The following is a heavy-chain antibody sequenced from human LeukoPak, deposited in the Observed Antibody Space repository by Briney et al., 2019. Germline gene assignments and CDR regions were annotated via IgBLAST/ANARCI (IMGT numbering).Heavy chain of an antibody. CDR2: VSGSGGST. CDR1: GFTFSSYA. Sequence: GGSLRLSCAASGFTFSSYAMSWVRQAPGKGLEWVSAVSGSGGSTYYADSVKGRFTISRDNAKNLLYLQMNSLRAEDTAVYYCARIPNGANFPNWFDPWGQGTLVTVSS. J-gene: IGHJ5*02. V-gene: IGHV3-23*01. CDR3: ARIPNGANFPNWFDP. D-gene: IGHD4/OR15-4a*01.